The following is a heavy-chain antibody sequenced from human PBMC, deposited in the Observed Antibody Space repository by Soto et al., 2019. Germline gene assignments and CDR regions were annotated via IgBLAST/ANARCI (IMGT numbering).Heavy chain of an antibody. D-gene: IGHD2-15*01. CDR1: GFSFSSYW. CDR3: TRLGGGHYFDS. J-gene: IGHJ4*02. CDR2: IDNEGTGT. Sequence: EVQLVESGGGLVQPGGSLRLSCAASGFSFSSYWMHWVRQAPEKGLEWVSRIDNEGTGTSYADSVRGRFTFSRENATNTLYLQMRSLRPEDTAVYYCTRLGGGHYFDSWGRGTLVTVSS. V-gene: IGHV3-74*01.